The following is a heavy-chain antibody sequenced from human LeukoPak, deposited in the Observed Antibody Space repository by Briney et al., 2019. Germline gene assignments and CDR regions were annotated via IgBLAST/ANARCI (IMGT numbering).Heavy chain of an antibody. J-gene: IGHJ6*03. Sequence: TGGSLRLSCAASGFTFSSYWMSWVRQAPGKGLEWVANIKQDGSEKYYVDSVKGRFTISRDNAKNSLYLQMNSLRAEDTAVYYCAREASSSWYAYYYYYMDVWGKGTTVTISS. CDR3: AREASSSWYAYYYYYMDV. CDR1: GFTFSSYW. V-gene: IGHV3-7*01. D-gene: IGHD6-13*01. CDR2: IKQDGSEK.